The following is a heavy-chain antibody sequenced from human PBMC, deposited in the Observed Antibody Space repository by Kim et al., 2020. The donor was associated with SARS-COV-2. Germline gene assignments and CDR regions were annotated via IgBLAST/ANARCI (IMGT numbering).Heavy chain of an antibody. CDR1: GYTFTSYY. CDR2: INPSGGST. V-gene: IGHV1-46*01. J-gene: IGHJ4*02. CDR3: ARDGLSYDSSGYYPFDY. Sequence: ASVKVSCKASGYTFTSYYMHWVRQAPGQGLEWMGIINPSGGSTSYAQKFQGRVTMTRDTSTSTVYMELSSLRSEDTAVYYCARDGLSYDSSGYYPFDYWGQGTLVTVSS. D-gene: IGHD3-22*01.